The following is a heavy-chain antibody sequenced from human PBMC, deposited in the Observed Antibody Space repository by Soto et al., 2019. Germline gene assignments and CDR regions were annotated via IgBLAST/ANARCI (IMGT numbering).Heavy chain of an antibody. V-gene: IGHV4-59*01. J-gene: IGHJ4*02. Sequence: QVQLQESGPGLVKPSETLSPTCTVSGGSISSYYWSWIRQPPGKGLEWIGYIYYSGSTNYNPSLKSRVTISVDTSKNQFSLKLSSVTAADTAVYYCARVQPGSSGGSCTHWGQGTLVTVSS. CDR2: IYYSGST. CDR1: GGSISSYY. D-gene: IGHD2-15*01. CDR3: ARVQPGSSGGSCTH.